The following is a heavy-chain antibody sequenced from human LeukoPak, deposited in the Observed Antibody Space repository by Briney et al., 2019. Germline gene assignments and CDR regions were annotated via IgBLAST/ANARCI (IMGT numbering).Heavy chain of an antibody. J-gene: IGHJ4*02. CDR3: ARGSTYYDSSGQVPFDY. CDR1: GFTFTSYA. CDR2: ISGGGSST. Sequence: GGSLRLSCAASGFTFTSYAMSWVRQAPGKGLEWVSGISGGGSSTYYADSVKGRFTISRDNAKNSLYLQMNSLRAEDTAVYYCARGSTYYDSSGQVPFDYWGQGTLVTVSS. V-gene: IGHV3-23*01. D-gene: IGHD3-22*01.